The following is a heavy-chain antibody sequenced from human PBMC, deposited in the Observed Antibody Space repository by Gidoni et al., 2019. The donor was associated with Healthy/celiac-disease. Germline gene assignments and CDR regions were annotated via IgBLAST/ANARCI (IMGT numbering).Heavy chain of an antibody. CDR3: AKDREGYDSSGYPDYFDY. J-gene: IGHJ4*02. CDR1: GFTFSSYP. D-gene: IGHD3-22*01. V-gene: IGHV3-23*01. CDR2: ISGSGGST. Sequence: EVQLLESGGGLVQPGGSLRLSCAASGFTFSSYPMSWVRQAPGKGLEWVSAISGSGGSTYYADSVKGRFTISRDNSKNTLYLQMNSLRAEDTAVYYCAKDREGYDSSGYPDYFDYWGQGTLVTVSS.